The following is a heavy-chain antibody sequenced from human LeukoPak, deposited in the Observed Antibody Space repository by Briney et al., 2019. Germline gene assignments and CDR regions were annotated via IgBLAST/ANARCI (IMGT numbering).Heavy chain of an antibody. Sequence: GGSLILSCAAPGFTFSNYAMRWGRQAPGKGLEWVSAISGSGGSTYYADSVKGRFTISRDNSKNTLYLQMNSLRAEDTAVYYCAKGSLPSDYWGQGTLVTVSS. CDR2: ISGSGGST. D-gene: IGHD1-26*01. CDR1: GFTFSNYA. J-gene: IGHJ4*02. V-gene: IGHV3-23*01. CDR3: AKGSLPSDY.